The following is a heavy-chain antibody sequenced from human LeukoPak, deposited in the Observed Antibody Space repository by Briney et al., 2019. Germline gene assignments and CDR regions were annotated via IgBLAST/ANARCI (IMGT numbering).Heavy chain of an antibody. D-gene: IGHD3-9*01. V-gene: IGHV3-64*04. CDR3: DMRFDWTPYYFDY. Sequence: GGSLRLSCSVSGFRFGNYAMHWVRQAPGKGLEYVSTIDSGGRRTYYADSVKGRFTISRDNSKNTLYLQMNSLRAEDTAVYAKDMRFDWTPYYFDYWGQGTLVTVSS. CDR2: IDSGGRRT. CDR1: GFRFGNYA. J-gene: IGHJ4*02.